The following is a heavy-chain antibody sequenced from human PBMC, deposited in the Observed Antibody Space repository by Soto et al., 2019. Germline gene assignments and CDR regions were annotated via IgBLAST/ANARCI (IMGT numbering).Heavy chain of an antibody. J-gene: IGHJ3*02. Sequence: SVKVSCKASGGTFSSYAISWVRQAPGQGLEWMGGIIPIFGTANYAQKFQGRVTITADESTSTDYMELSSLRSEDTDVYYCASCERGYDSRGWGAVDIWG. CDR2: IIPIFGTA. CDR1: GGTFSSYA. D-gene: IGHD3-22*01. V-gene: IGHV1-69*13. CDR3: ASCERGYDSRGWGAVDI.